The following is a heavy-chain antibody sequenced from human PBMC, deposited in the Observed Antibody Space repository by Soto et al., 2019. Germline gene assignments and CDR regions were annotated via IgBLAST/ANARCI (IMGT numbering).Heavy chain of an antibody. CDR1: GFTFTKHT. V-gene: IGHV1-3*01. D-gene: IGHD3-9*01. CDR3: AKIWTGYSYFDY. CDR2: INAGNGDT. J-gene: IGHJ4*01. Sequence: ASVKVSCKTSGFTFTKHTVHWVRQAPGQRLEWLGWINAGNGDTKYSQKLRDRVTIARDTSASTVFLELNSLESGDTALYYCAKIWTGYSYFDYWGQGTLVTVSS.